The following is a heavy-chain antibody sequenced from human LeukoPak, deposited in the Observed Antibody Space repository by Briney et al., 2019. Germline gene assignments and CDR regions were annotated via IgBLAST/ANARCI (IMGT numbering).Heavy chain of an antibody. Sequence: GGSLRLSCAASGFTFSSYGMHWVRQAPGKGLEWVAFIRYDGSNKYYADSVKGRFTISRDNSKNTLYLQMNSLRAEDTAVYYCAKVGSSGPRSPFDYWGQGTLVTVSS. V-gene: IGHV3-30*02. CDR3: AKVGSSGPRSPFDY. J-gene: IGHJ4*02. CDR1: GFTFSSYG. CDR2: IRYDGSNK. D-gene: IGHD6-25*01.